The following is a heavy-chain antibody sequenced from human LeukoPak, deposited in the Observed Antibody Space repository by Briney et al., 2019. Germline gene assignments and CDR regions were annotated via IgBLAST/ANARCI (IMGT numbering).Heavy chain of an antibody. CDR3: ARLRSKYWFDP. D-gene: IGHD4-11*01. CDR2: ITSSGNTM. V-gene: IGHV3-48*03. CDR1: GFTFSSYE. J-gene: IGHJ5*02. Sequence: GGSIRLSCAASGFTFSSYEMNWVRQAPGKGLEWVSFITSSGNTMYYADSVKGRFTISRDNAKNSLYLQMNSLRADDTAVYYCARLRSKYWFDPWGQGTLVTVSS.